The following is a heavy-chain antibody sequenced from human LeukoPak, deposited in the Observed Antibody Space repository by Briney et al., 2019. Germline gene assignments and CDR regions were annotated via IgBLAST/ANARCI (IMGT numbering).Heavy chain of an antibody. J-gene: IGHJ5*02. CDR2: IYYSGST. V-gene: IGHV4-31*03. CDR1: GGSISSGGYY. CDR3: ARESTAGTNWFDP. Sequence: PSETLSLTCTVSGGSISSGGYYWSWIRQHPGKGLEWIGYIYYSGSTYYNPSLKSRVTISVDTSKNQFSLKLSSVTAADTAVYYCARESTAGTNWFDPWGQGTLVTASS. D-gene: IGHD6-13*01.